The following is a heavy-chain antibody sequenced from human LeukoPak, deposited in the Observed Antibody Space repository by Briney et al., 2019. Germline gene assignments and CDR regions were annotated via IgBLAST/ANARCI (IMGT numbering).Heavy chain of an antibody. CDR1: GYTFTGYY. J-gene: IGHJ6*03. D-gene: IGHD6-19*01. Sequence: ASLKVSCKASGYTFTGYYMHWVRQAPGQALEWMGWINPNIRCTNYAQKFQGRVTMTRDTSISTPYMELSRLRSDDTAVYYCASSDSSGWYSNYYYYYYMDVWGKGTTVSVSS. CDR2: INPNIRCT. CDR3: ASSDSSGWYSNYYYYYYMDV. V-gene: IGHV1-2*02.